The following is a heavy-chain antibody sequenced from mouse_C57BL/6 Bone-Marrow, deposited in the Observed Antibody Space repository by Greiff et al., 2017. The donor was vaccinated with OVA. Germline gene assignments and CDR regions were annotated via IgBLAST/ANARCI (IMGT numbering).Heavy chain of an antibody. Sequence: QVQLQQSGAELARPGASVKLSCKASGYTFTSYGISWVKQRPGQGLEWIGEIYPRSGNTYYNEKFKGKAKLTEDKSSSTAYMELRSLTSEDSAVYFCARWTDRFAYWGQGTLVTVSA. CDR2: IYPRSGNT. V-gene: IGHV1-81*01. CDR3: ARWTDRFAY. CDR1: GYTFTSYG. J-gene: IGHJ3*01.